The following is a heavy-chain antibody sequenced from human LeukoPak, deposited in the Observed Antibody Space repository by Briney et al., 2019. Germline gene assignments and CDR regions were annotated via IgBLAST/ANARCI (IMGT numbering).Heavy chain of an antibody. J-gene: IGHJ4*02. Sequence: ASVKVSCKASGYSFTSYYMHWVRQAPGQGLEWMGIINPSGGSTSYAQKFQGRVTMTRDKSTSTVYMELRGLRFEDTAMYYCARDLNSYGYSYDSWGQGTLVTVSS. CDR2: INPSGGST. V-gene: IGHV1-46*01. CDR3: ARDLNSYGYSYDS. D-gene: IGHD5-18*01. CDR1: GYSFTSYY.